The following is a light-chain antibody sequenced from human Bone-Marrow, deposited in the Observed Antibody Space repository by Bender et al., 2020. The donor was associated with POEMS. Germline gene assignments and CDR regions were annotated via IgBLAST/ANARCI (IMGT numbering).Light chain of an antibody. J-gene: IGLJ1*01. V-gene: IGLV2-14*03. CDR1: SSDVGAYNY. Sequence: QSALTQPPSATGSPGQSVTISCTGTSSDVGAYNYVSWYQQHPGKVPKVIIYDVSNRPSGVSDRFSGSKSGNTASLTISGLQAEDEAAYYCSSYTSSTTLFVFGTGTKVTVL. CDR2: DVS. CDR3: SSYTSSTTLFV.